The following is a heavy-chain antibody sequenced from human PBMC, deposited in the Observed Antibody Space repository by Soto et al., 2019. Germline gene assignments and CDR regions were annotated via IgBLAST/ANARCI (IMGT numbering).Heavy chain of an antibody. J-gene: IGHJ4*02. Sequence: SVKVSCKASGGTFSSYAISWVRQAPGQGLEWMGGIIPIFGTANYAQKFQGRVTVTADESTSTAYMELSSLRSEDTTVYYCARAGNSSSPGAFDYWGQGTLVTVSS. CDR2: IIPIFGTA. V-gene: IGHV1-69*13. D-gene: IGHD6-6*01. CDR1: GGTFSSYA. CDR3: ARAGNSSSPGAFDY.